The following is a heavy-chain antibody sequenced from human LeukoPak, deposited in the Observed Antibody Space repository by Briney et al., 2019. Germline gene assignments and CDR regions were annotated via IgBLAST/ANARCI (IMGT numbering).Heavy chain of an antibody. CDR3: ARGSHTPNYYYGMDV. Sequence: GGSLRLSCAASGFTFSSYAMYWVRQAPGKGLEWVAVISYDGSNKYYADSVKGRFTISRDNSKNTLYLQMNSLRAEDTAVYYCARGSHTPNYYYGMDVWGQGTTVTVSS. V-gene: IGHV3-30-3*01. CDR1: GFTFSSYA. J-gene: IGHJ6*02. CDR2: ISYDGSNK.